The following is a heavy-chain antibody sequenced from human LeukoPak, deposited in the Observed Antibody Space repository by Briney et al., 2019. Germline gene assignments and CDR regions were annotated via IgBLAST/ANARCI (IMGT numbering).Heavy chain of an antibody. CDR3: ARDCSSTTCQGPVLDF. J-gene: IGHJ4*02. Sequence: ASVKISCKASGYTFTSYYVHWVRQAPGQGLEWMGIIHPSGGNSRNTQNFQGRVTMTRDTSTSTVYLELSSLRSEDTAVYYCARDCSSTTCQGPVLDFWGQGTLVTVSS. V-gene: IGHV1-46*01. CDR2: IHPSGGNS. CDR1: GYTFTSYY. D-gene: IGHD2/OR15-2a*01.